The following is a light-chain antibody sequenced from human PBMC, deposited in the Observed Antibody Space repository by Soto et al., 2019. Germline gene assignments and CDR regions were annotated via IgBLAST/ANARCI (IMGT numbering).Light chain of an antibody. Sequence: EIVMTQSPDTLSVSPGERATLSCRASQGVSSNLAWYQQKPGQAHRLLIYGASTRATGIPARFSGGGSGTEFTLTISSLQSEDFAVYYCQQYNNWPITFGQGTRLEIK. V-gene: IGKV3-15*01. J-gene: IGKJ5*01. CDR1: QGVSSN. CDR3: QQYNNWPIT. CDR2: GAS.